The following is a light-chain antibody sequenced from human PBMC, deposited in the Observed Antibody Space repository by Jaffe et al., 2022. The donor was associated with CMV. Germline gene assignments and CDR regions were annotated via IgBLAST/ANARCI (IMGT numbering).Light chain of an antibody. CDR3: ASYTSNRLVV. V-gene: IGLV2-14*03. CDR1: GSDIGIYNY. J-gene: IGLJ1*01. CDR2: EVT. Sequence: QSALTQPASVTGSPGQAITISCTGTGSDIGIYNYVAWYQQHPGKVPKLMIYEVTDRPSGVSNRFSGSKSGNTASLTITGLQAEDEADYYCASYTSNRLVVFGTGTKVAVL.